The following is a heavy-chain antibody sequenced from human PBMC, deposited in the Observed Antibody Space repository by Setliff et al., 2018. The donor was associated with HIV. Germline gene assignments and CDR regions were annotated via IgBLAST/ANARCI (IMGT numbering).Heavy chain of an antibody. J-gene: IGHJ4*02. Sequence: SETLSLTCSVFGASINSHYWSWARQPPGKGLEWIGYVFYTGTTTYNTFLKSRVTISVDRSQNQFFLKLKSVTATDTAVYYCARHARYGVFLWGQGSRVTVSS. CDR3: ARHARYGVFL. CDR2: VFYTGTT. D-gene: IGHD5-18*01. V-gene: IGHV4-59*08. CDR1: GASINSHY.